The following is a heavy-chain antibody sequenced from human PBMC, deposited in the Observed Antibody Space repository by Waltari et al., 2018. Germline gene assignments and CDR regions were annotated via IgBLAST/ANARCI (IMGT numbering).Heavy chain of an antibody. CDR3: ARDGGTYYYDSSGYYGAFDI. CDR1: GGTFSSYA. CDR2: IIPIFGTA. Sequence: QVQLVQSGAEVKKPGSSVKVSCKASGGTFSSYAISWVRQAPGQGLEWMGRIIPIFGTANYAQKFQGRVTITADKSTSTAYMELSSLRSEDTAVYYCARDGGTYYYDSSGYYGAFDIWGQGTMVTVSS. J-gene: IGHJ3*02. V-gene: IGHV1-69*08. D-gene: IGHD3-22*01.